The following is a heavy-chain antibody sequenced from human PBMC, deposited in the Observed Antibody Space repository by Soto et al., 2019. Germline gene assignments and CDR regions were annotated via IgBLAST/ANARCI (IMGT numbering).Heavy chain of an antibody. J-gene: IGHJ6*02. CDR2: IYYSGST. CDR3: ARHNYGLSGGLQRGGMDV. D-gene: IGHD4-17*01. CDR1: GGSIGSSSYY. V-gene: IGHV4-39*01. Sequence: PSETLSLTCTVSGGSIGSSSYYWGWIRQPPGKGLEWIGSIYYSGSTYYNPSLKSRVTISVDTSKNQFSLKLSSVTAADTAVYYCARHNYGLSGGLQRGGMDVWGQGTTVTVSS.